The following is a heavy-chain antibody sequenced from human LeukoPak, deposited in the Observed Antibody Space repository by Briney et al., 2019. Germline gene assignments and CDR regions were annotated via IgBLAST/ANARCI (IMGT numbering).Heavy chain of an antibody. CDR3: ARARKTKQTNSNYDY. CDR2: IKQDGSEK. Sequence: VGSLRLSCAASGFTFSSYWMSWVRQAPGKGLEWVANIKQDGSEKYYVDSVKGRFTISRDNAKNSLYLQMNSLRAEDTAVYYCARARKTKQTNSNYDYWGQGTLVTVSS. V-gene: IGHV3-7*01. CDR1: GFTFSSYW. D-gene: IGHD4-11*01. J-gene: IGHJ4*02.